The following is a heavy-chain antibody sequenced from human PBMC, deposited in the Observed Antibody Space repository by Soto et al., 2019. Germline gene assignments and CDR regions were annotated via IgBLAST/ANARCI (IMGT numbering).Heavy chain of an antibody. V-gene: IGHV3-30*03. CDR3: XXXXXXXXDV. J-gene: IGHJ6*02. CDR2: ISYDGTNK. CDR1: GFTFSSYG. Sequence: QLQLVESGGGVVQPGRSLRLSCAASGFTFSSYGMHWVRQAPGKGLEWVAVISYDGTNKYYADSLKGRFTISRDNSRXXXXXXXXXXXXXXXXXXXXXXXXXXXXDVWGQGTTVTVSS.